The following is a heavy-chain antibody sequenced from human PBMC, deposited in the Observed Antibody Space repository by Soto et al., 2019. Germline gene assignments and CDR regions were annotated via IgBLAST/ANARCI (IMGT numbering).Heavy chain of an antibody. CDR3: ASRYDSSDY. D-gene: IGHD3-22*01. CDR1: GGTFSSYT. J-gene: IGHJ4*02. Sequence: QVQLVQSGAEVKKRGSSVKVSCKASGGTFSSYTISWVRQAPGQGLEWMGRIIPILGIANYAQKFKGRVTITADKSTSTAYMELSSLRSEDTAVYYCASRYDSSDYWGQGTLVTVSS. V-gene: IGHV1-69*02. CDR2: IIPILGIA.